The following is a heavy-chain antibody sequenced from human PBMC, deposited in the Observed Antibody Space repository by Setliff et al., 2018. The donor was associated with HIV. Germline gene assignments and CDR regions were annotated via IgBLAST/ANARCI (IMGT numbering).Heavy chain of an antibody. J-gene: IGHJ6*03. V-gene: IGHV1-69*13. Sequence: SVKVSCKASGGTFSSYAISWVRQAPGQGLEWMGGIIPIFGTANYAQKFQGRVTLTADESTSTAYMALSSLRSEDTAVYYCARGVTTIDYYYYYMDVWGKGTTVTVSS. D-gene: IGHD4-4*01. CDR1: GGTFSSYA. CDR2: IIPIFGTA. CDR3: ARGVTTIDYYYYYMDV.